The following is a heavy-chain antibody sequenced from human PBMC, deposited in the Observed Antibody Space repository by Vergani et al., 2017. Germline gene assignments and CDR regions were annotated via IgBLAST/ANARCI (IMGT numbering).Heavy chain of an antibody. D-gene: IGHD3-9*01. CDR3: ARTESFILRYCHWAL. CDR2: IYHSGSA. CDR1: GGSITSSSYY. J-gene: IGHJ4*02. V-gene: IGHV4-39*01. Sequence: QLHLQESGPGLVKPSETLSLTCTVSGGSITSSSYYWGWIRQPPGKGLEWIGNIYHSGSAYYNPSLKGRVTISVDTSKNQFSLEVTSVTAADTAIYFCARTESFILRYCHWALWGQGTLVTVSS.